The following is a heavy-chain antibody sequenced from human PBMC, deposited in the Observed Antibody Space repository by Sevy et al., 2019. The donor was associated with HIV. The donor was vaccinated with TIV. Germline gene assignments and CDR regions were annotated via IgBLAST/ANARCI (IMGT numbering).Heavy chain of an antibody. D-gene: IGHD6-13*01. J-gene: IGHJ4*02. V-gene: IGHV3-72*01. CDR3: ATHAGIAAAGGGFDY. CDR1: GFTFSDHY. Sequence: GGSLRLSCAASGFTFSDHYMDWVRQAPGHGLEWVGRIRNKADSYTTDYAASVKGKFTISRDESKNLLYLLMNSRKTEDTAVYYWATHAGIAAAGGGFDYWGQGTLVTVSS. CDR2: IRNKADSYTT.